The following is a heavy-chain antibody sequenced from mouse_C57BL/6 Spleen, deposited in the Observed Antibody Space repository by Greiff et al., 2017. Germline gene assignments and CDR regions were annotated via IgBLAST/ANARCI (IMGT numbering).Heavy chain of an antibody. CDR3: ARCPSTMVTTGDY. D-gene: IGHD2-2*01. J-gene: IGHJ2*01. V-gene: IGHV1-50*01. CDR1: GYTFTSYW. Sequence: QVQLQQPGAELVKPGASVKLSCKASGYTFTSYWMQWVKQRPGQGLEWIGEIDPSDSYTNYNQKFKGKATLTVDTSSSTAYMQLSSLTSEDSAVYCCARCPSTMVTTGDYWGQGTTLTVSS. CDR2: IDPSDSYT.